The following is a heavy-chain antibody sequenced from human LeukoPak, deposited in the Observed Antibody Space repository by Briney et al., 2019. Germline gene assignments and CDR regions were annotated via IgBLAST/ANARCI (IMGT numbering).Heavy chain of an antibody. Sequence: GESLKISCKGSGYSFTSYWIGWVRQAPGQGLEWMGIINPSGGSTSYAQKFQGRVTMTRDTSTSTVYMELSSLRSEDTAVYYCARDFSRFGVVKTSFDYWGQGTLVTVSS. J-gene: IGHJ4*02. V-gene: IGHV1-46*01. CDR2: INPSGGST. CDR1: GYSFTSYW. D-gene: IGHD3-3*01. CDR3: ARDFSRFGVVKTSFDY.